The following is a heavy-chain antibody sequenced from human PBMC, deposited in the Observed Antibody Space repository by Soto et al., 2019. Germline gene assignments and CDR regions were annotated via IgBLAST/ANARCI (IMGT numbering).Heavy chain of an antibody. D-gene: IGHD5-12*01. CDR1: GGTFSSYA. CDR3: AREGGYSGYDRGIIDY. Sequence: GASVKVSCKASGGTFSSYAISWVRQAPGQGLEWMGGIIPIFGTANYAQKFQGRVTITADESTSTAYMELSSLRSEDTAVYYCAREGGYSGYDRGIIDYWGQGTQVTVSS. CDR2: IIPIFGTA. V-gene: IGHV1-69*13. J-gene: IGHJ4*02.